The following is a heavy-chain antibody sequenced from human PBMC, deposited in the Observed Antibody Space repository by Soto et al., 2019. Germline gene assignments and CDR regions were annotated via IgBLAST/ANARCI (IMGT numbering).Heavy chain of an antibody. J-gene: IGHJ3*02. CDR3: ARDSAIFGVGFPQDAFDI. CDR1: GYTFTSYG. D-gene: IGHD3-3*02. V-gene: IGHV1-18*01. Sequence: ASVKVSCKASGYTFTSYGISWVRQAPGQGLEWMGWISAYNGNTNYAQKLQGRGTMTTDTSTSTAYMELRSLRSDDTAVYYCARDSAIFGVGFPQDAFDIWGQGTMVTVSS. CDR2: ISAYNGNT.